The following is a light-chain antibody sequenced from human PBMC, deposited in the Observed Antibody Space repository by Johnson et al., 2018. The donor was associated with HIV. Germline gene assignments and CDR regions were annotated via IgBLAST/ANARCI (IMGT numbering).Light chain of an antibody. CDR2: DNN. Sequence: QSVLTQPPSVSAAPGQKVTISCSGSSSNIGNNYVSWYQQLPGPAPKLLIYDNNKRPSGIPDRFSGSKSGTSATLGITGLQTGDEADYYCGTWDSSLSAPVFGTGTKVTVL. J-gene: IGLJ1*01. CDR3: GTWDSSLSAPV. V-gene: IGLV1-51*01. CDR1: SSNIGNNY.